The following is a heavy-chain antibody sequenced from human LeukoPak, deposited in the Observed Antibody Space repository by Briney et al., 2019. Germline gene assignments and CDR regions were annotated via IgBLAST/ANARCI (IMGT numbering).Heavy chain of an antibody. Sequence: SETLSLTCAVYGGFFSGYYWSWIRQPPGKGLEWIGEINHSGSTNYNPSLKSRVTISVDTSKNLISLKLSSVTAADTAVYYCARRIPGYSSGWPPAFDIWGQGTMVTVSS. J-gene: IGHJ3*02. V-gene: IGHV4-34*01. D-gene: IGHD6-19*01. CDR1: GGFFSGYY. CDR3: ARRIPGYSSGWPPAFDI. CDR2: INHSGST.